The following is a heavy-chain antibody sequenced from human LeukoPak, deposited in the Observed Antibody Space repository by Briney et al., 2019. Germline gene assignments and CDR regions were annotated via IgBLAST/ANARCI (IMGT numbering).Heavy chain of an antibody. V-gene: IGHV4-39*07. D-gene: IGHD3-10*01. CDR3: ASRYYGSGSYYRRGYGMDV. J-gene: IGHJ6*04. Sequence: SETLSLTCTVSGGSISSGDDYWSWIRQPPGKGLEWIGEINHSGSTHYNPSLKSRVTISVDTSKNQSSLKLSSVTAADTAVYYCASRYYGSGSYYRRGYGMDVWGKGTTVTVSS. CDR1: GGSISSGDDY. CDR2: INHSGST.